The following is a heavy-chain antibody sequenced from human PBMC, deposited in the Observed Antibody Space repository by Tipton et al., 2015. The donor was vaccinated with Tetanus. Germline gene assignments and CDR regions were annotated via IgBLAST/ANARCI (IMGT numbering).Heavy chain of an antibody. D-gene: IGHD3-10*01. CDR2: ISAYNGNT. Sequence: QLVQSGAEVKKPGASVKVSCKASGYTFTSYYMHWVRQAPGQGLEWMGWISAYNGNTNYAQKLQGRVTMTTDTSTSTAYMELRSLRSDDTAVYYCARVRVRGVITLGFNWFDPWGQGTLVTVSS. J-gene: IGHJ5*02. V-gene: IGHV1-18*04. CDR1: GYTFTSYY. CDR3: ARVRVRGVITLGFNWFDP.